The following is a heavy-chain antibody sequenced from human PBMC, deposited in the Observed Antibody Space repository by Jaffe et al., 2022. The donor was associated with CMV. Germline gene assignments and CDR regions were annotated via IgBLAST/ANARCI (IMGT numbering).Heavy chain of an antibody. J-gene: IGHJ3*02. CDR2: ISDSADHS. CDR3: GKRVAGNTGPFDI. V-gene: IGHV3-23*04. D-gene: IGHD3-10*01. Sequence: EGQLVESGGGLVQSGESLTLSCAASGFTFSDYAMSWVRQAPGKGLEWVSGISDSADHSYYINSVKGRFTIYRDNSKSLLYLQMNSLRAEDTAVYYCGKRVAGNTGPFDIWGQGTVVTVSS. CDR1: GFTFSDYA.